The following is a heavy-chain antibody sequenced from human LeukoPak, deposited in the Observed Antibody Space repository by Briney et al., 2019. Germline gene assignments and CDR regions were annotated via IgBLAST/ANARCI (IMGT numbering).Heavy chain of an antibody. D-gene: IGHD1-7*01. CDR2: IHYSGLT. Sequence: SEALSLTCTVSGGSVDGYYWNWIRQAPGKGLEWIGFIHYSGLTVYSPSLQSRVSMSVDTSRNQFSLDLSSVTAADTALYYCARDPPEDEWNSLDSWGQGILVTASS. J-gene: IGHJ4*02. V-gene: IGHV4-59*02. CDR3: ARDPPEDEWNSLDS. CDR1: GGSVDGYY.